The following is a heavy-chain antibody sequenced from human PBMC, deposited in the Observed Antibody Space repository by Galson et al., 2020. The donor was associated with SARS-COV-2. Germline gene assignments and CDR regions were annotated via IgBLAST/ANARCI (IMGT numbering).Heavy chain of an antibody. J-gene: IGHJ6*02. D-gene: IGHD6-13*01. V-gene: IGHV6-1*01. CDR2: TYYRSKWYN. CDR1: GDSVSSNSAA. CDR3: ARDPAAGYSSSLYSDYYYGMDV. Sequence: SQTLSLTCAISGDSVSSNSAAWNWIRQSPSRGLEWLGRTYYRSKWYNDYAVSVKSRITINPDTSKNQFSLQLNSVTPEDTAVYYCARDPAAGYSSSLYSDYYYGMDVWGQGTTVTVSS.